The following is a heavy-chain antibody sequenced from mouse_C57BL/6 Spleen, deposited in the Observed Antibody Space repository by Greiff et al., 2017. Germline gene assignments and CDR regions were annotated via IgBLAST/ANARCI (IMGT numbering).Heavy chain of an antibody. CDR2: IHPNSGST. V-gene: IGHV1-64*01. CDR1: GYTFTSYW. Sequence: QVQLQQPGAELVKPGASVKLSCKASGYTFTSYWMHWVKQRPGQGLEWIGMIHPNSGSTNYNEKFKSKATLTVDKSSSTAYMQLSSLTSEDSAFYYCARRGVEAMDYWGQGTSVTVSS. CDR3: ARRGVEAMDY. D-gene: IGHD1-1*01. J-gene: IGHJ4*01.